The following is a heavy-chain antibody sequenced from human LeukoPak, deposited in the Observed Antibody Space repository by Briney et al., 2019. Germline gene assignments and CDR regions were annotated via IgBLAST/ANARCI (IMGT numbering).Heavy chain of an antibody. Sequence: GGSLRLSCTASGFTFGDHTMTWVRQAPGKGLEWVGFIRRKAYGGTTEYAASAKGRFTISRDDSKTIAYLQMNSLKTEDTAVYYCTRSRQHFDSSGYYSGDYFDYWGQGTLVTVSS. CDR2: IRRKAYGGTT. CDR3: TRSRQHFDSSGYYSGDYFDY. V-gene: IGHV3-49*04. D-gene: IGHD3-22*01. J-gene: IGHJ4*02. CDR1: GFTFGDHT.